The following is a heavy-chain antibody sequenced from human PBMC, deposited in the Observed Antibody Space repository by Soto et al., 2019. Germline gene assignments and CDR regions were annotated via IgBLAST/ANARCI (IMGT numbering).Heavy chain of an antibody. CDR1: GFTISGHW. Sequence: EMQLVESGGGLVQPGGSLRLSCAASGFTISGHWMHWVRQVPGKGLVWVSRINSDGSSTSYADSVKGRFIISRDNAKNTLYLQMNSLRAEDTAVYYCARSYSWTYGCFDPWGQGTLVTVSS. D-gene: IGHD1-26*01. CDR3: ARSYSWTYGCFDP. J-gene: IGHJ5*02. CDR2: INSDGSST. V-gene: IGHV3-74*01.